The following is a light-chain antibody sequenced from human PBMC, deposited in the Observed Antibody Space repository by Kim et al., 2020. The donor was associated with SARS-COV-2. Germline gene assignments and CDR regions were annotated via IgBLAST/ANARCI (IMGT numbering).Light chain of an antibody. V-gene: IGLV2-14*03. CDR3: SSYTSNNTQV. J-gene: IGLJ3*02. Sequence: GQSIVITCTGTSSNVGTYKYVLCYQQHPGKAATLMINDDSNQPSGIVNRFFGCKSGDNASLTISRLQAEDEADDYCSSYTSNNTQVFGGGTQLTVL. CDR1: SSNVGTYKY. CDR2: DDS.